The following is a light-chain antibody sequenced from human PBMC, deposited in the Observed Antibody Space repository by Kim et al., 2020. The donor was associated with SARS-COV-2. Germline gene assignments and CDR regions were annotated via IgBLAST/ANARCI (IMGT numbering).Light chain of an antibody. CDR2: GDD. J-gene: IGLJ3*02. CDR3: QSYDNYNQV. V-gene: IGLV6-57*01. Sequence: GKPLDIACTRSSGSIARNDVQWYEQRPGSSPTTVIYGDDQRPSGVPDRFSGSIDSSANSASLTIASLKTEDVADYYCQSYDNYNQVFGGGTKLTVL. CDR1: SGSIARND.